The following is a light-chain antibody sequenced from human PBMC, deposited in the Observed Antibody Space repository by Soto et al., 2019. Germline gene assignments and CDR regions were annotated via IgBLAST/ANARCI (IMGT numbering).Light chain of an antibody. CDR2: GAS. V-gene: IGKV3-20*01. J-gene: IGKJ3*01. CDR1: QSVSSIN. CDR3: QQYGSSPFT. Sequence: EIVLTQSPGTLSLSPWERATLSCRASQSVSSINLAWYQQKPGQAPRLLIYGASSRATGIPDRFSGSGSGTDFTLTISRLEPEDFAVYYCQQYGSSPFTFGPGTKVDIK.